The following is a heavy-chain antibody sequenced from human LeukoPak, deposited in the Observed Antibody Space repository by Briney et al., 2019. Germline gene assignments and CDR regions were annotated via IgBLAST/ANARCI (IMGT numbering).Heavy chain of an antibody. Sequence: GGSLRLSCAASGFTVSNNYMTWVRQAPGKGLEWVSVIYSGGTTYYADSVMGRFTISRDNSKNTLYLQMNSLRAEDTAVYYCARVGPYYFDHWGQGTLVTVSS. CDR1: GFTVSNNY. V-gene: IGHV3-53*01. J-gene: IGHJ4*02. CDR3: ARVGPYYFDH. CDR2: IYSGGTT.